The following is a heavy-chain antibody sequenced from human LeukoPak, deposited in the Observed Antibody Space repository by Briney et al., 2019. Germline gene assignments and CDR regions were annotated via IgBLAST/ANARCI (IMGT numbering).Heavy chain of an antibody. CDR1: GDSISSTNYY. J-gene: IGHJ4*02. Sequence: SETLSLTCTVSGDSISSTNYYWGWIRQPPGKGLEWIGSIYYSGSTYYNPSPKSRLTMSVDTSKNQFSLKLISVTAADTAVYYCVTIRYYFDYWGQGTLVTVSS. CDR2: IYYSGST. CDR3: VTIRYYFDY. V-gene: IGHV4-39*07.